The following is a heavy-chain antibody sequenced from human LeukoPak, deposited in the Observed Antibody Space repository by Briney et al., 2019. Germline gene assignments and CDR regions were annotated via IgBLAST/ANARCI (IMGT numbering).Heavy chain of an antibody. Sequence: SETLSLTCAVSGGSISSGGYSWSWIRQPPGKGLEWIGYIYHSGSTYYNPSLKSRVTISVDRSKNQFSLKLSSVTAADTAVYYCASYSGNPDYWGQGTLVTVSS. CDR3: ASYSGNPDY. CDR2: IYHSGST. J-gene: IGHJ4*02. CDR1: GGSISSGGYS. D-gene: IGHD4-23*01. V-gene: IGHV4-30-2*01.